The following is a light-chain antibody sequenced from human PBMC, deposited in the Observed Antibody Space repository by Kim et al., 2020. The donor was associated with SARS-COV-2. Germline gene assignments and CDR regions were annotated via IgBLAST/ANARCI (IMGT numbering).Light chain of an antibody. V-gene: IGLV2-23*02. Sequence: QSALTQPASVSGSPGQSITISCTATSSDFGNFELVSWYQQHPGKAPKLMIYEVTKRPSGVSSRFSDSKSGSTASLTISGLQAEDEADYYCCSYAGSTTSVFGGGTQLTVL. CDR1: SSDFGNFEL. CDR3: CSYAGSTTSV. CDR2: EVT. J-gene: IGLJ2*01.